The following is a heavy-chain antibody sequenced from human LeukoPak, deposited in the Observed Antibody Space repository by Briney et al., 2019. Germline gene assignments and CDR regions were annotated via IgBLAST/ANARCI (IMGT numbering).Heavy chain of an antibody. J-gene: IGHJ6*02. Sequence: SETLSLTCTVSGGSISRSGYYWGWFRQHPGKGLEWIGYIYYSGSIYYNPSLKSRVTISVDTSKNQFSLKLSSVTAADTAVYYCARGHSSGSFYYYGMDVWGQGTTVTVSS. CDR2: IYYSGSI. CDR3: ARGHSSGSFYYYGMDV. V-gene: IGHV4-31*03. CDR1: GGSISRSGYY. D-gene: IGHD3-22*01.